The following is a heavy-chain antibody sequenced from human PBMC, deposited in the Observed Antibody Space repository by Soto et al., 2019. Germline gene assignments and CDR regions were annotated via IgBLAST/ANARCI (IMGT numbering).Heavy chain of an antibody. CDR1: GFTFSSYS. CDR3: ARAFESYGSGSYYGDEDY. V-gene: IGHV3-21*01. Sequence: GGSLRLSCAASGFTFSSYSVNWVRQAPGKGLEWVSSISSSSSYIYYADSVKGRFTISRDNAKNSLYLQMNSLRAEDTAVYYCARAFESYGSGSYYGDEDYWGQGTLVTVPS. CDR2: ISSSSSYI. J-gene: IGHJ4*02. D-gene: IGHD3-10*01.